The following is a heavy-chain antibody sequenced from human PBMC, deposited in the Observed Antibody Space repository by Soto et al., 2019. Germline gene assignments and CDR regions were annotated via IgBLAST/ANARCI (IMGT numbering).Heavy chain of an antibody. Sequence: PSETLSLTCTVSGGFISSYYWSWIRQPPGQGLEWIGYIYYSGSTNYNPSLKSRVTISVDTSKNQFSLKLSSVTAADTAVYYCAREAGSGSPGMVDYWGQGTLVTVSS. CDR3: AREAGSGSPGMVDY. J-gene: IGHJ4*02. V-gene: IGHV4-59*01. CDR2: IYYSGST. D-gene: IGHD1-26*01. CDR1: GGFISSYY.